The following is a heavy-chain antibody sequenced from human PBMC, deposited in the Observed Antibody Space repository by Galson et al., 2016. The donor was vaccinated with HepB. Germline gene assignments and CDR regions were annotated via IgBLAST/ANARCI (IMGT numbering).Heavy chain of an antibody. CDR1: GFIIRDDW. D-gene: IGHD4-17*01. CDR3: AKDVAYGRFDP. V-gene: IGHV3-7*03. CDR2: IDEDSTDN. J-gene: IGHJ5*02. Sequence: SLRLSCAASGFIIRDDWMSWVRQAPGKGLEWVANIDEDSTDNNYVDSVKGRFTISRDNAKNSLYLQLNRLGVEDTGVYYCAKDVAYGRFDPWGQGTLVIVS.